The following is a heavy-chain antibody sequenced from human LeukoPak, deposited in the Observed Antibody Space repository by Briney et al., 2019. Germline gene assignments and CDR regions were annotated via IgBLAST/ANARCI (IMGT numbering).Heavy chain of an antibody. Sequence: PGRSLRLSCVASGFTFSSYGMHWVRQAPGKGLEWVAVISNDGSNKYYADSVKGRFTISRDNSKNTLYLQMNSLRAEDTAVYYCASARTSSRSWFTFDYWGQGILVTVSS. CDR1: GFTFSSYG. CDR2: ISNDGSNK. CDR3: ASARTSSRSWFTFDY. V-gene: IGHV3-30*03. D-gene: IGHD6-13*01. J-gene: IGHJ4*02.